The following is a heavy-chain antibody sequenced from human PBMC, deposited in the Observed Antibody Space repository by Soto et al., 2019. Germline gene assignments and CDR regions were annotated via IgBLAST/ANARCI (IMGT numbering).Heavy chain of an antibody. CDR1: GFTFSNYG. CDR2: IWYDGSDK. D-gene: IGHD6-6*01. CDR3: AREDSSSSGWFDP. J-gene: IGHJ5*02. Sequence: GGSLRLSCAASGFTFSNYGMHWVRQAPGKGLEWVAVIWYDGSDKYYADSVKGRFSISRDNSKNTLYLQMNSLRAEDTAVYYCAREDSSSSGWFDPWDQGTLVTVSS. V-gene: IGHV3-33*01.